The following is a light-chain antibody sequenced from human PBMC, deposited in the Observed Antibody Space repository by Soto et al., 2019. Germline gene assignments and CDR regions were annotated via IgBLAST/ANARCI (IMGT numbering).Light chain of an antibody. J-gene: IGKJ4*01. CDR2: GAS. V-gene: IGKV1-39*01. CDR1: QTVIAY. CDR3: QQSYSTPLT. Sequence: DIQMTQSPSSLSAFVGDRVTITCRANQTVIAYLNWYQQTPGKAPNLLVYGASTLQSGVLSRFSGSGSGTEFTLTISSLHPEDSATYYCQQSYSTPLTFGGGTKVEI.